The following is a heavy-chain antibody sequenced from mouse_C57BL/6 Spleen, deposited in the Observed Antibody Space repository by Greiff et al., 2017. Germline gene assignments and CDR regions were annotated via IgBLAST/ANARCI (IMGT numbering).Heavy chain of an antibody. D-gene: IGHD4-1*01. CDR2: ISSGGDYI. CDR3: TRGLTGTHWYFDV. V-gene: IGHV5-9-1*02. Sequence: EVQVVESGEGLVKPGGSLKLSCAASGFTFSSYAMSWVRQTPEKRLEWVAYISSGGDYIYYAYTVKGRFTISSEDARNTLYLQMSSLKSEDTAMYYCTRGLTGTHWYFDVWGTGTTVTVSS. CDR1: GFTFSSYA. J-gene: IGHJ1*03.